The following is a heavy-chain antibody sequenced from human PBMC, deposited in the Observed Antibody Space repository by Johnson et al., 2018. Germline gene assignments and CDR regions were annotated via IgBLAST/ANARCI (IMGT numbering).Heavy chain of an antibody. CDR1: GFTFSNFP. Sequence: VQLWESGGGVVEAGRSLRLSCEASGFTFSNFPIHWVRQAPGKGLEWVAVISYDGSNKYYADSVKGRFTISRDTSKKNLNLQMNSRRAEDTAVYYCAREESSYYMDVWGKGTTVTVSS. V-gene: IGHV3-30-3*01. CDR3: AREESSYYMDV. J-gene: IGHJ6*03. CDR2: ISYDGSNK.